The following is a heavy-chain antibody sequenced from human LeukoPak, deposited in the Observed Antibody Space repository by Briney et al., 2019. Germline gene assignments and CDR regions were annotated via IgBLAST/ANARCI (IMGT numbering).Heavy chain of an antibody. CDR3: TKSGNNGGKRGGNDS. D-gene: IGHD4-23*01. Sequence: GGSLRLSCAAPGFTFSSCDMSWVRQAPGKGLEWVSGISATGGITYYADSVKGRFTISRDNSKNTLYLQMNSLRAEDTALYYCTKSGNNGGKRGGNDSWGQGTLVTVSS. J-gene: IGHJ4*02. CDR1: GFTFSSCD. V-gene: IGHV3-23*01. CDR2: ISATGGIT.